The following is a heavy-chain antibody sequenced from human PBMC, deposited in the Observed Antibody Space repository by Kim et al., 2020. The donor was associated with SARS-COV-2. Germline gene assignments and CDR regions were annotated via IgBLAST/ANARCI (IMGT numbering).Heavy chain of an antibody. CDR3: ARDARFGELY. CDR1: GGSISSGGYY. D-gene: IGHD3-10*01. V-gene: IGHV4-31*03. J-gene: IGHJ4*02. Sequence: SETLSLTCTVSGGSISSGGYYWSWIRQHPGKGLEWIGYIYYSGSTYYNPSLKSRVTISVDTSKNQFSLKLSSVTAADTAVYYCARDARFGELYWGQGTLVTVSS. CDR2: IYYSGST.